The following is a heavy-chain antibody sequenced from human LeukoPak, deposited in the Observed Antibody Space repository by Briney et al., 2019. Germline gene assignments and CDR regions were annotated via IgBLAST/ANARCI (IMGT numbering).Heavy chain of an antibody. CDR2: IFTGDCDT. CDR1: GYSFTSYW. V-gene: IGHV5-51*01. CDR3: ARHRSRWERQERDAFDI. Sequence: GVCLKISCNGSGYSFTSYWIGCVGHMPGKGREWMGIIFTGDCDTRYSPSFQGQVTISADKSISTAYLQWSSLKASDTAMYYCARHRSRWERQERDAFDIWGQGTMVTVSS. D-gene: IGHD1-26*01. J-gene: IGHJ3*02.